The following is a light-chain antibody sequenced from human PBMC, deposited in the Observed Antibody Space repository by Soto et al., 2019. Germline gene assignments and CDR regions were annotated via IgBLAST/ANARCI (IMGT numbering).Light chain of an antibody. Sequence: DTQMTQSPSSLSASVGDRVTITCRASQSINTYLNWYQQKPGEAPNPLIYAASSLQSGVPPRFSGSGSETHFTLTINSLQPEDFATYYCQQTASTPYTFGQGT. CDR1: QSINTY. V-gene: IGKV1-39*01. J-gene: IGKJ2*01. CDR2: AAS. CDR3: QQTASTPYT.